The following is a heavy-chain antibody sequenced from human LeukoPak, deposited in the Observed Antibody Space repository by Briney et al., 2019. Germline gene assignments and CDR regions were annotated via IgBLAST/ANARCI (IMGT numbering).Heavy chain of an antibody. J-gene: IGHJ5*02. CDR3: ARGSIAVGVGFFDP. D-gene: IGHD6-19*01. CDR1: GGSISSAGYY. Sequence: PSETLSLTCTVSGGSISSAGYYWTWIRRPAGEGLEWIGRFYTSGSTNYNPSLKSRVTISADTSKNQFSLRLSSVTAADTAVYYCARGSIAVGVGFFDPWGQGALVTVSS. CDR2: FYTSGST. V-gene: IGHV4-61*02.